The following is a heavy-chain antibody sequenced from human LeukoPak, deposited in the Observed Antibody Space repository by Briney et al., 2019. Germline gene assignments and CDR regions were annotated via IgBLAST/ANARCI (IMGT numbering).Heavy chain of an antibody. CDR1: XXXFXSXW. CDR3: AKAGMAAPMDY. J-gene: IGHJ4*02. Sequence: XXXCXXSXXXFXSXWIGWVRQMPGKGLEWMGIIYPGDSDTRYSPSFQGQVTISADKSISTAYLQWSSLKASDTAMYYCAKAGMAAPMDYWGQGTLVTVSS. CDR2: IYPGDSDT. D-gene: IGHD5-24*01. V-gene: IGHV5-51*01.